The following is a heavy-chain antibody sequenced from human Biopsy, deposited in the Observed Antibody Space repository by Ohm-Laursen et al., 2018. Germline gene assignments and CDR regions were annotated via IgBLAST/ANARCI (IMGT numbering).Heavy chain of an antibody. D-gene: IGHD3-22*01. Sequence: GTLSLTCTVSGGSISSYYRNWIRQPPGKGLEWVGYIYYSGSTNYNPSLKSRVTISVDTSKNQFSLKLYSVTAADTAVYYCARGGRYYYDSSDNWGQGTLVIVSS. CDR1: GGSISSYY. V-gene: IGHV4-59*01. J-gene: IGHJ4*02. CDR2: IYYSGST. CDR3: ARGGRYYYDSSDN.